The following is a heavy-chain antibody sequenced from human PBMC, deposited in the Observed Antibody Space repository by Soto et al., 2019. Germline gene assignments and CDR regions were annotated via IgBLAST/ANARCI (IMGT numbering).Heavy chain of an antibody. J-gene: IGHJ3*02. V-gene: IGHV1-46*01. CDR2: INPTTGAA. CDR3: ARGGGVGVAGSAAFDM. D-gene: IGHD3-3*01. Sequence: QLHLVQSGAVVKKPGASVTVSCSASGYPVTAYYMHWVRQAPGRGFEWMGGINPTTGAAKYTQSSPGRVTMTRDTSTGTVFMELGGLTSEDTAVFYCARGGGVGVAGSAAFDMWGQGTLVTVSS. CDR1: GYPVTAYY.